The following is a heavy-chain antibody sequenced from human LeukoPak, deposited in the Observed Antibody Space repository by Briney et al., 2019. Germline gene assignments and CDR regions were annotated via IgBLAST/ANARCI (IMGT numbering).Heavy chain of an antibody. D-gene: IGHD6-19*01. Sequence: GGSLRLSCAASGFTFSNYAMSWVRQAPGKGLEWVSPVSGSGLSTYSADSVKGRFTISRDNSKNTLSMQMNSLRAEDTAVYYCAKDRISVAAPYNWFDPWGQGTLVAVSS. CDR3: AKDRISVAAPYNWFDP. J-gene: IGHJ5*02. CDR1: GFTFSNYA. V-gene: IGHV3-23*01. CDR2: VSGSGLST.